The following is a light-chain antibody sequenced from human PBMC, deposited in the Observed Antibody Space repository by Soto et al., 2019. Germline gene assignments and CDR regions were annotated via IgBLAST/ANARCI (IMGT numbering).Light chain of an antibody. V-gene: IGKV4-1*01. CDR1: QSVLYSSNNKNY. Sequence: DIVMTQSPDSLAVSLGERATINCKSSQSVLYSSNNKNYLAWYRQKPGQPPKLLIYWASTRESGVPDRFSGSGSGTGFTLTISSLQAEDVAVYYCQQYYNTPLTFGGGTKVEIK. J-gene: IGKJ4*01. CDR3: QQYYNTPLT. CDR2: WAS.